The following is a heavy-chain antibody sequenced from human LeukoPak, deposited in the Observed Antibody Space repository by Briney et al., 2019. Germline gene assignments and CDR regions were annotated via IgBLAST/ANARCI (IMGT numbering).Heavy chain of an antibody. CDR1: GFTFSSYG. CDR2: ISYDGSNK. J-gene: IGHJ4*02. D-gene: IGHD6-19*01. CDR3: AKDQYSSGWYSN. V-gene: IGHV3-30*18. Sequence: GGSLRLSCAASGFTFSSYGMHWVRQAPGKGLEWVAVISYDGSNKYYADSVKGRFTISRDNSKNTLYLQMNSLRAEDTAVYYCAKDQYSSGWYSNWGQGTLVTVSS.